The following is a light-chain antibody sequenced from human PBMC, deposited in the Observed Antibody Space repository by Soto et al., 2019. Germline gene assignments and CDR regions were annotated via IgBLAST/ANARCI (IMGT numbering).Light chain of an antibody. Sequence: QSALAQPASVSGSPGQSITISCTGASSDVGNYDYVSWYQHHPGKAPKLVIYAVRNRPSGASNRFSGSKSGNTASLTISGLRAEDEADYFCSSYTTATSLVVFGTGTKGTVL. CDR3: SSYTTATSLVV. CDR2: AVR. J-gene: IGLJ1*01. CDR1: SSDVGNYDY. V-gene: IGLV2-14*01.